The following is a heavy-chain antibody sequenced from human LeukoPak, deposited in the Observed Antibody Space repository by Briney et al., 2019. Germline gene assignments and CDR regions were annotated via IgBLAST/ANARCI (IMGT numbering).Heavy chain of an antibody. V-gene: IGHV3-30*03. J-gene: IGHJ4*02. CDR2: ISYDGSNK. CDR3: ASKAPEYYFDY. Sequence: GRSLRLSCAASGFTFSSYGMHWVRQAPGKGLEWVAVISYDGSNKYYADSVKGRFTISRDNSKNTLYLHVNSLRPEDTAVYYCASKAPEYYFDYWGQGTLVTVSS. D-gene: IGHD2/OR15-2a*01. CDR1: GFTFSSYG.